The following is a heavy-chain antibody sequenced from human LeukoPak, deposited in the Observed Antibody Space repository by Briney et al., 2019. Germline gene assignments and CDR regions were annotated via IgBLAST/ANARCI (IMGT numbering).Heavy chain of an antibody. Sequence: GGSLRLSCAASGFTFSSYAMNWVRQAPGKGLEWVSAISGSGGTTYYADSVKGRFTISRDNSKNTLNLQMNSLRAEDTAVYYCATAYYGSGSYYKPEYYFDYWGQGTLVTVSS. J-gene: IGHJ4*02. CDR3: ATAYYGSGSYYKPEYYFDY. CDR1: GFTFSSYA. D-gene: IGHD3-10*01. CDR2: ISGSGGTT. V-gene: IGHV3-23*01.